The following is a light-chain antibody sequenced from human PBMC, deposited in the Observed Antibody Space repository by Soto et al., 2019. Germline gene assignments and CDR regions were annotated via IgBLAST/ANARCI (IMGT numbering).Light chain of an antibody. J-gene: IGLJ2*01. CDR3: AAWDDSLNGSV. Sequence: QSVLTQPPSASGTPGQRVTISCSGSSSNIGSNTVNWYQQLPGTAPKLLIYSNNQRPSGVPDRFSGSKSGNSASLAISGLQAEDEADYYCAAWDDSLNGSVFGGGTKLTVL. V-gene: IGLV1-44*01. CDR2: SNN. CDR1: SSNIGSNT.